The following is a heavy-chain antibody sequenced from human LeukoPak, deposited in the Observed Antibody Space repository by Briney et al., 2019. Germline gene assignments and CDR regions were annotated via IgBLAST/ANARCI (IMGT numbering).Heavy chain of an antibody. Sequence: GSLRLSCAASGFTFSSYGMHWVRQAPGKGLEWVAFIRYDGSNKYYADSVKGRFTISRDNSRNTLYLQMNSLRAEDTAVYYCAKGPGSYWTDAFDIWGQGTMVTVSS. V-gene: IGHV3-30*02. CDR1: GFTFSSYG. CDR2: IRYDGSNK. D-gene: IGHD1-26*01. CDR3: AKGPGSYWTDAFDI. J-gene: IGHJ3*02.